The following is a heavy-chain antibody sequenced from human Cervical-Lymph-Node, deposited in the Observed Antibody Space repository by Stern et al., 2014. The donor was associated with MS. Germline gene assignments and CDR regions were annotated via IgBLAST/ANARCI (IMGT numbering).Heavy chain of an antibody. CDR3: VAYASGANINF. J-gene: IGHJ4*02. D-gene: IGHD2-2*01. V-gene: IGHV3-33*01. Sequence: VQLEESGGGVVQPGTSLRLSCAAFGFTFSTHGMHWVRQAPGKGLEWGAVIWYDGSNEAYASSVKGRVTISRDNSKNMLYLQMNSLRAEDTAVYYCVAYASGANINFWGQGTLVTVSS. CDR2: IWYDGSNE. CDR1: GFTFSTHG.